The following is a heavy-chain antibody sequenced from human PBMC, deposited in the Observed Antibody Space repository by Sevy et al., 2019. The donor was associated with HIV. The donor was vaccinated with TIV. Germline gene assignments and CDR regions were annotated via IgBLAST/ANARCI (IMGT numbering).Heavy chain of an antibody. D-gene: IGHD3-22*01. Sequence: ASVKVSCKVSGYTLSKLSMHWVRQAPRKGLEWIGSFDPEDGEILYAQRLQGRITMTEDTSTDTAYMELSSLRSDDTAVYYCATTKDYYDSSGSPFDYWGQGTLVTVSS. V-gene: IGHV1-24*01. CDR2: FDPEDGEI. J-gene: IGHJ4*02. CDR3: ATTKDYYDSSGSPFDY. CDR1: GYTLSKLS.